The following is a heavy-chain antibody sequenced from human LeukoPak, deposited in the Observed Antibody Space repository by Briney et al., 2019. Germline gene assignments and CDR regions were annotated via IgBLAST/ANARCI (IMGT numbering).Heavy chain of an antibody. J-gene: IGHJ6*03. CDR1: GFTFSSYA. CDR3: AKAGTWAVADRYYYMDV. D-gene: IGHD6-19*01. Sequence: GGSLRLSCAASGFTFSSYAMSWVRQAPGKGLEWVSAISGSGGSTYYADSVKGRFTISRDNSKNTLYLQMNSLRAEDTAVYYCAKAGTWAVADRYYYMDVWGKGTTVTVSS. V-gene: IGHV3-23*01. CDR2: ISGSGGST.